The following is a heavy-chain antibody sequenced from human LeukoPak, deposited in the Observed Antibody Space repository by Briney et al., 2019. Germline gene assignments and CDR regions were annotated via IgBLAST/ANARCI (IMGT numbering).Heavy chain of an antibody. CDR1: GFTFSSYA. J-gene: IGHJ1*01. Sequence: GGSLRLSCAASGFTFSSYAMSWVRQAPGKGLEWVSAISGSGGSTYYADSVKGRFTISRDNSKNTLYLQMYSLRAEDTAVYYCAKTGLGPPIYYYGSGEFQHWGQGTLVTVSS. V-gene: IGHV3-23*01. D-gene: IGHD3-10*01. CDR3: AKTGLGPPIYYYGSGEFQH. CDR2: ISGSGGST.